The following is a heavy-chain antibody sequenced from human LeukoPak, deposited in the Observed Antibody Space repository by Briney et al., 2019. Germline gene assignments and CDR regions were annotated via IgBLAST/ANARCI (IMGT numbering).Heavy chain of an antibody. CDR2: ISGSGGST. D-gene: IGHD3-9*01. CDR1: GFTFSSYA. J-gene: IGHJ4*02. Sequence: GGSLRLSCAASGFTFSSYAMSWVRQAPGKGLEWVSAISGSGGSTYYADSVKGRFTVSRDNSKNTLYLQMNTLRAGDTAVYYCAKNAVTGYDLYNFDYWGQGTLVTVSS. CDR3: AKNAVTGYDLYNFDY. V-gene: IGHV3-23*01.